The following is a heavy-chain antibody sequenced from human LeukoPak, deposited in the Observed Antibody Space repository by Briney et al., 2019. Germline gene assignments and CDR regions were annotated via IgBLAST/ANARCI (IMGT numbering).Heavy chain of an antibody. CDR3: ARAPAAMGYYFDY. V-gene: IGHV4-39*07. J-gene: IGHJ4*02. CDR1: GGSISSSSYY. D-gene: IGHD2-2*01. Sequence: SETLSLTCTVSGGSISSSSYYWGWIRQPPGKGLEWIGSIYYSGSTYYNPSLKSRVTISVDTSKNQFSLKLSSVTAADTAVYYCARAPAAMGYYFDYWGQGTLVTVSS. CDR2: IYYSGST.